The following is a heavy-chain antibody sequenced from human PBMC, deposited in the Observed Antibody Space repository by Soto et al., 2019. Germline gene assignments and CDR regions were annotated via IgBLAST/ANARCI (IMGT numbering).Heavy chain of an antibody. CDR3: ASSSVVVPAAMRDTAMGYYYYGMDV. V-gene: IGHV1-69*13. J-gene: IGHJ6*02. Sequence: SVKVSCKASGGTFSSYAISWVRQAPGQGLEWMGGIIPIFGTANYAQKFQGRVTITADESTSTAYMELSSLRSEDTAVYYCASSSVVVPAAMRDTAMGYYYYGMDVWGQGTTVTAP. D-gene: IGHD2-2*01. CDR1: GGTFSSYA. CDR2: IIPIFGTA.